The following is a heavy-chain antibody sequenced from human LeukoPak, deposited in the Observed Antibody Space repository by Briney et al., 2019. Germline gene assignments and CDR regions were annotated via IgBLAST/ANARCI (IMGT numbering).Heavy chain of an antibody. D-gene: IGHD1-26*01. J-gene: IGHJ6*02. Sequence: SETLSLTCSVSDGSINSYYWNWIRRPPGKGLEWIGYIYYNGNTNYSPSLKSRVTMSVDTSKNLFSLKVSSVTAADTAVYYCARGRSNYYGMDIWGQGTTVTVSS. CDR3: ARGRSNYYGMDI. CDR1: DGSINSYY. V-gene: IGHV4-59*01. CDR2: IYYNGNT.